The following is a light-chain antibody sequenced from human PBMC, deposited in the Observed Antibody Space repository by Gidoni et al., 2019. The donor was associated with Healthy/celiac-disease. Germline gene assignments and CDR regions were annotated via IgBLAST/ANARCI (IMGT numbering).Light chain of an antibody. V-gene: IGKV3-20*01. CDR2: GAS. CDR3: QQYGSSPPWT. CDR1: PSVSSSY. J-gene: IGKJ1*01. Sequence: EIVLTQYPGTLSLSPGERATLSCRASPSVSSSYLAWYQQKPGQAPRLLIYGASSRATGIPDRFSGSGSGTDFTLTISRLEPEDFAVYYCQQYGSSPPWTFGQGTKVEIK.